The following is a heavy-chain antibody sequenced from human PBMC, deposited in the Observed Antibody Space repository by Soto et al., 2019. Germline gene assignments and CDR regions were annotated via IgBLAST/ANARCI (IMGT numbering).Heavy chain of an antibody. CDR3: ARGDSTDCSNGVCSFFYNHDMDV. V-gene: IGHV1-2*04. D-gene: IGHD2-8*01. J-gene: IGHJ6*02. Sequence: QVQLVQSGAEVKKPGASVKVSCKASGYSFTDYHIHWVRQAPGQGLEWLGRFNPKSGGTSTAQKFQGWVTMTTDTSISTASMELTRLTSDATAIYYCARGDSTDCSNGVCSFFYNHDMDVWGQGTTVTVSS. CDR1: GYSFTDYH. CDR2: FNPKSGGT.